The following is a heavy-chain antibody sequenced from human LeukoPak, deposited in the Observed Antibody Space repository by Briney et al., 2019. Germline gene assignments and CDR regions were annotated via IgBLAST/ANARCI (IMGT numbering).Heavy chain of an antibody. CDR3: AREGNSGITIFGVVSSPYYYYMDV. CDR1: GFTFNSYW. CDR2: IKQDGSEK. J-gene: IGHJ6*03. D-gene: IGHD3-3*01. Sequence: GGSLRLSCAASGFTFNSYWMSWVRQAPGKGLEWVANIKQDGSEKYYVDSVKGRFTISRDNAKNSLYLQMNSLRAEDTAVYYCAREGNSGITIFGVVSSPYYYYMDVWGKGTTVTVSS. V-gene: IGHV3-7*01.